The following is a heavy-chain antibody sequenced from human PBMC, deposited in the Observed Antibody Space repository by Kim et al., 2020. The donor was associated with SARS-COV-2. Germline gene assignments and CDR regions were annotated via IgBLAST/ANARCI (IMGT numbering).Heavy chain of an antibody. V-gene: IGHV1-18*04. J-gene: IGHJ6*02. Sequence: ASVKVSCKASGYTFTSYGISWVRQAPGQGLEWMGWISAYNGNTNYAQKLQGRVTMTTDTSTSTAYMELRSLRSDDTAVYYCARDGPPMVRGVINYYYYYGMDVWGQGTTVTVSS. CDR2: ISAYNGNT. D-gene: IGHD3-10*01. CDR1: GYTFTSYG. CDR3: ARDGPPMVRGVINYYYYYGMDV.